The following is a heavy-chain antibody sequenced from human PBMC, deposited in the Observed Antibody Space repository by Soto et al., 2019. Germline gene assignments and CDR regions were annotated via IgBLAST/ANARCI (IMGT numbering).Heavy chain of an antibody. CDR2: ISGSGGDT. D-gene: IGHD3-3*01. J-gene: IGHJ4*02. CDR3: AKHDFWTLYNTGLDS. CDR1: EFTFPSYA. V-gene: IGHV3-23*01. Sequence: GGSLRLSCSASEFTFPSYAMSGVRQPPGKGLEWVSGISGSGGDTKSADSVKGRFTISRDNFKNMLYLKMNSLRAEDTAVYYCAKHDFWTLYNTGLDSWGQGTLVTVSS.